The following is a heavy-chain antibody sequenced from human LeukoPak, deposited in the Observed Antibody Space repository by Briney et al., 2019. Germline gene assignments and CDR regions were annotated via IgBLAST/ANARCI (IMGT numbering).Heavy chain of an antibody. V-gene: IGHV1-18*01. Sequence: GASVTVSCTASGYTFTSYGISWVRQAPGQGLEWMGWISAYNGNTNYAQKLQGRVTMTTDTSTSTAYMELRSLRSDDTAVYYCARLEQLWFPDAFDIWGQGTMVTVSS. J-gene: IGHJ3*02. D-gene: IGHD5-18*01. CDR3: ARLEQLWFPDAFDI. CDR1: GYTFTSYG. CDR2: ISAYNGNT.